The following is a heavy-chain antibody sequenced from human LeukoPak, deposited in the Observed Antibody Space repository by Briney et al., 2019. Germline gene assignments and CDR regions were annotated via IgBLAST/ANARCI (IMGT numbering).Heavy chain of an antibody. CDR3: ARSGLVRGVST. CDR1: GDSMSSYY. CDR2: ISYSGST. Sequence: ASETLSLTCTVSGDSMSSYYWTWIRQPPGKELEWIGSISYSGSTNYNPSLKSRVTMSIDTSKNQFSLKLNSVTAADTDVYYCARSGLVRGVSTWGQGTLVTVSS. J-gene: IGHJ4*02. V-gene: IGHV4-59*01. D-gene: IGHD3-10*01.